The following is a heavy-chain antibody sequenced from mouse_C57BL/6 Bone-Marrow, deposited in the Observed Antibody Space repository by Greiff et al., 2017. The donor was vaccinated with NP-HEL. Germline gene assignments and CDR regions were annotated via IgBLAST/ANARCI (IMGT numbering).Heavy chain of an antibody. J-gene: IGHJ2*01. CDR3: ARCPYDGYYGYFDY. Sequence: EVQLQQSGPELVKPGASVKISCKASGYTFTDYYLNWVKPSHGQSLEWIGDINPNNGGTSYTQNFKGKATLTVDKSSSTAYMELRSLTSEDSAVYYCARCPYDGYYGYFDYWGQGTTLTVSS. V-gene: IGHV1-26*01. D-gene: IGHD2-3*01. CDR1: GYTFTDYY. CDR2: INPNNGGT.